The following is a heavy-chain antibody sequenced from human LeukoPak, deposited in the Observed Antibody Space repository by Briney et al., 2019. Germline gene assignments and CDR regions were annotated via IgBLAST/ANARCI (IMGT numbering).Heavy chain of an antibody. CDR3: ATYGQVLLPFES. V-gene: IGHV3-23*01. CDR2: IRGSGDRT. D-gene: IGHD2-8*02. Sequence: PGGSLRLSCAASGFTFSSYAMSWVRQAPGKGLEWVSAIRGSGDRTHYADSVKGRFTISRDNSKSTLSLQMNSLRAEDTAIYYCATYGQVLLPFESWGQGTLVTVSS. CDR1: GFTFSSYA. J-gene: IGHJ4*02.